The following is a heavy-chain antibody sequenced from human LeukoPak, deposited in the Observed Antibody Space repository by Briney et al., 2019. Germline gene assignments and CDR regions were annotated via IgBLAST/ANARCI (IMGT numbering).Heavy chain of an antibody. CDR1: GFTFSSYW. CDR2: INSDGSST. V-gene: IGHV3-74*01. D-gene: IGHD3-9*01. J-gene: IGHJ4*02. CDR3: AMILTGYYSNDY. Sequence: GGSLRLSCAASGFTFSSYWMHWVRQAPGQGLVWVSRINSDGSSTSYADSVKGRFTISRDNAKNTLYLQMNSLRAEDTAVYYCAMILTGYYSNDYWGQGTLVTVSS.